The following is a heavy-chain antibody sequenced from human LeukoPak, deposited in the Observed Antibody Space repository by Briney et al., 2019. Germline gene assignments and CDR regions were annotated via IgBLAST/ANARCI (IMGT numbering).Heavy chain of an antibody. CDR3: ARDLGYYDSSGYPRGLDP. J-gene: IGHJ5*02. Sequence: PSETLSLTCSVSGGSISSYYWSWIRQPPGKGLEWIGYIYYSGGTNYNPSLKSRVTISVDTSKNQFSLKLSSVTAADTAVYYCARDLGYYDSSGYPRGLDPWGQGTLVTVSS. CDR2: IYYSGGT. CDR1: GGSISSYY. D-gene: IGHD3-22*01. V-gene: IGHV4-59*12.